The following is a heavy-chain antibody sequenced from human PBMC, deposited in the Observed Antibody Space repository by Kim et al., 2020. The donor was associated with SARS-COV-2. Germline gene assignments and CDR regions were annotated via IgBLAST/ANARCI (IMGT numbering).Heavy chain of an antibody. J-gene: IGHJ5*02. V-gene: IGHV6-1*01. D-gene: IGHD6-19*01. CDR3: ARASAVGGANWFDP. Sequence: AVSVRSRLTINPDTSKNQLSLQLNSVTPEDTAVYYCARASAVGGANWFDPWGQGTLVTVSS.